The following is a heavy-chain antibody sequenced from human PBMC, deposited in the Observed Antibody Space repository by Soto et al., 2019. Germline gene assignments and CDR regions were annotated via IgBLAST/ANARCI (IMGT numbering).Heavy chain of an antibody. CDR2: IHHSGAT. CDR3: ARGTNFPGYYGMDV. Sequence: SETLSLTCAVSGDSITGDNWWSWVRQPPGKGLEWIGEIHHSGATNYNPSLKSRVTISVGKSKNQFSLKLNSVTAADTAMFYCARGTNFPGYYGMDVWGQGTTVTVSS. J-gene: IGHJ6*02. CDR1: GDSITGDNW. D-gene: IGHD1-1*01. V-gene: IGHV4-4*02.